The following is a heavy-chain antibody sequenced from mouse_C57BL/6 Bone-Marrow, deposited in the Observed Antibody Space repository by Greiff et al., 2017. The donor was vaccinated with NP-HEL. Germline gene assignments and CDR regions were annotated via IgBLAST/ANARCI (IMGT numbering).Heavy chain of an antibody. CDR3: ARYYGSSYYFDY. Sequence: VQLQQSGAELVKPGASVKISCKASGYAFSGYWMNWVKQRPGKGLEWIGQIYPGDGDTNYNGKFKGKATLTADKSSSTAYMQLSSLTSEDSAVYFCARYYGSSYYFDYWGQGTTLTVSS. V-gene: IGHV1-80*01. J-gene: IGHJ2*01. CDR2: IYPGDGDT. D-gene: IGHD1-1*01. CDR1: GYAFSGYW.